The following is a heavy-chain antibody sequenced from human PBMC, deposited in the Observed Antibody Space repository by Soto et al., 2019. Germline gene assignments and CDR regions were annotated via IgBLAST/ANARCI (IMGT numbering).Heavy chain of an antibody. D-gene: IGHD2-15*01. Sequence: GGSLRLSCAASGFTFSSYGMHWVRQAPGKGLEWVAVISYDGSNKYYADSVKGRFTISRDNSKNTLYLQMSSLRAEDTAVYYCAKDLRGYCSGGSCHTLSDVPIDFDYWGQGTLVTVSS. CDR1: GFTFSSYG. CDR2: ISYDGSNK. CDR3: AKDLRGYCSGGSCHTLSDVPIDFDY. V-gene: IGHV3-30*18. J-gene: IGHJ4*02.